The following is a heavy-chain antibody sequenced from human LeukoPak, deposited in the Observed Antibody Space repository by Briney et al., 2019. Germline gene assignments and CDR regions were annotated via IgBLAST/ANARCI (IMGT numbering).Heavy chain of an antibody. D-gene: IGHD4-17*01. V-gene: IGHV1-2*02. CDR3: ARSLTVTYYYYMDV. CDR2: INPNSGGT. J-gene: IGHJ6*03. CDR1: GYTFTGYY. Sequence: ASVKVSCKASGYTFTGYYMHWVRQAPGQGLEWMGWINPNSGGTNYAQKFQGRVTMTRDTSISTAYMELSSLRSEDTAVYYCARSLTVTYYYYMDVWGKGTTVTVSS.